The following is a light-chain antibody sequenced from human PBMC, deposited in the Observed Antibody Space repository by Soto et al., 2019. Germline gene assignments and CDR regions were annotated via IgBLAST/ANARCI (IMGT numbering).Light chain of an antibody. J-gene: IGKJ5*01. CDR3: HQRNT. Sequence: EVVLTMSPGTLSLSPGERASLSCRASQSVSSNLAWYQQKPGQAPRLLIYDASNRATGIPARFSGSRSGTDLSLNISRLEPEAFGVYFCHQRNTFAQGTRLE. CDR2: DAS. CDR1: QSVSSN. V-gene: IGKV3-11*01.